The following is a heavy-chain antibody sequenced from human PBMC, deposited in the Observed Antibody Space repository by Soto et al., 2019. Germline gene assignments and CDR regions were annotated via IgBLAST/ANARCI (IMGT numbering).Heavy chain of an antibody. V-gene: IGHV1-18*01. CDR2: ISAHNYNT. CDR1: GYPFNTYG. CDR3: ARNPGYYHVSNAQPAVDI. D-gene: IGHD3-10*02. Sequence: QVQLVQSGAEVKNPGASVKVSCKASGYPFNTYGITWVRQAPGQGLEWMGWISAHNYNTKYAQKFQDRITVTKDTSTSPAYMEARCLGSDETALYYWARNPGYYHVSNAQPAVDIWGQGKMVIVSS. J-gene: IGHJ3*02.